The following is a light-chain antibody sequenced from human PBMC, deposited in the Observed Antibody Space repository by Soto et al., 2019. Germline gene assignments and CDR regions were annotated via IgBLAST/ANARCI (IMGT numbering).Light chain of an antibody. Sequence: EIVLTQSPGTLSLSPGERATLSCRASQRVSSSYLAWYQQKPGQAPRLLMYGASSRATGIPDRFSGSGSGTDFTLTISRLEPEDFAVYYCQQYGSSSWTFGQGTKVEVK. J-gene: IGKJ1*01. CDR2: GAS. CDR1: QRVSSSY. CDR3: QQYGSSSWT. V-gene: IGKV3-20*01.